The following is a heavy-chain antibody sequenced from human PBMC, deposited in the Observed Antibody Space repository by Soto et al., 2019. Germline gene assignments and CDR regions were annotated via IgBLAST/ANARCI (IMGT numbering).Heavy chain of an antibody. CDR3: ARHNIGSGWYGGASTGPLKVYYYGMDV. CDR1: GYSFTSYW. V-gene: IGHV5-51*01. J-gene: IGHJ6*02. Sequence: PGESLKISCKGSGYSFTSYWIGWVRQMPGKGLEWMGIIYPGYSDTRYSPSFQGQVTISADKSISTAYLQWSSLKASDTAMYYCARHNIGSGWYGGASTGPLKVYYYGMDVWGQGTTVTGS. CDR2: IYPGYSDT. D-gene: IGHD6-19*01.